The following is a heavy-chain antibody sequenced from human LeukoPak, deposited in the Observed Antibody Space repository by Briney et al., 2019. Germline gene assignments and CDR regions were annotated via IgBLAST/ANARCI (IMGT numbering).Heavy chain of an antibody. CDR2: MNPNSGNT. J-gene: IGHJ4*02. V-gene: IGHV1-8*01. CDR1: GYTFTSYD. CDR3: ARDPRYSSGSDY. D-gene: IGHD6-19*01. Sequence: ASVKVSCKASGYTFTSYDINWVRQATGQGLEWMGWMNPNSGNTGYAQKFQGRVTMTRNTSISTAYMELSSLRAEYTAVYYCARDPRYSSGSDYWGQGTLVTVSS.